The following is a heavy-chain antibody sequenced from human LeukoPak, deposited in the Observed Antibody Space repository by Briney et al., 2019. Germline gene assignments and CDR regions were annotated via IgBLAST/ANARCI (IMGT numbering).Heavy chain of an antibody. CDR2: IIPNLGIA. J-gene: IGHJ5*02. CDR1: GGTFSSYT. CDR3: ARAGLASWFDP. D-gene: IGHD6-6*01. Sequence: SVKVSCKASGGTFSSYTISWVRQVPGQGLEWMGRIIPNLGIANYAQKFQGRVTITADKSTSTAYMELSSLRSEDTAVYYCARAGLASWFDPWGQGTLVTVSS. V-gene: IGHV1-69*02.